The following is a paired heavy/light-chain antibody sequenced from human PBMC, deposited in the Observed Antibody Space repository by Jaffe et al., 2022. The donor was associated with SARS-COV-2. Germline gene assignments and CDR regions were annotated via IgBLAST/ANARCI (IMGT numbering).Heavy chain of an antibody. CDR3: ARNYYDSSNWFDP. Sequence: QVQLVESGGGVVQVGRSLRLSCAASGFTFSTYAMHWVRQAPGKGLEWVALISYDGSITYHADSVKGRFTIARDNSKNTLYLQMNSLRAEDTAVYYCARNYYDSSNWFDPWGQGTLVTVSS. CDR1: GFTFSTYA. CDR2: ISYDGSIT. V-gene: IGHV3-30*04. J-gene: IGHJ5*02. D-gene: IGHD3-22*01.
Light chain of an antibody. Sequence: EIVMTQSPATLSVSPGERATLSCRASQSVSSNLAWYQQKPGQAPRLLIYGASTRATGIPVRFSGSGSGTEFTLTISSLQSEDFAVYYCQQYNNWPPWTFGQGTKVEI. V-gene: IGKV3-15*01. CDR3: QQYNNWPPWT. CDR2: GAS. J-gene: IGKJ1*01. CDR1: QSVSSN.